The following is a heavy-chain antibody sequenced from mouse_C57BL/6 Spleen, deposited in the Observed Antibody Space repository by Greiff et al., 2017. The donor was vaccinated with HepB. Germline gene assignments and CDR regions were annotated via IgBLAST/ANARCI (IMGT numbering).Heavy chain of an antibody. J-gene: IGHJ2*01. D-gene: IGHD2-5*01. Sequence: QVHVKQPGAELVKPGASVKMSCKASGYTFTSYWITWVKQRPGQGLEWIGDIYPGSGSTNYNEKFKSKATLTVDTSSSTAYMQLSSLTSEDSAVYYCARRDYSNYDYFDYWGQGTTLTVSS. CDR2: IYPGSGST. V-gene: IGHV1-55*01. CDR3: ARRDYSNYDYFDY. CDR1: GYTFTSYW.